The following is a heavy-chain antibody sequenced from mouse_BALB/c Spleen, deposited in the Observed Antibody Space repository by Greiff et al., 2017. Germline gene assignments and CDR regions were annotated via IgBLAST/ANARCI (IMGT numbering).Heavy chain of an antibody. D-gene: IGHD2-3*01. CDR2: ISYSGST. CDR1: GYSITSDYA. CDR3: ARKADGRYFDV. J-gene: IGHJ1*01. V-gene: IGHV3-2*02. Sequence: EVKLVESGPGLVKPSQSLSLTCTVTGYSITSDYAWNWIRQFPGNKLEWMGYISYSGSTSYNPSLKSRISITRDTSKNQFFLQLNSVTTEDTATYYCARKADGRYFDVWGAGTTVTVSS.